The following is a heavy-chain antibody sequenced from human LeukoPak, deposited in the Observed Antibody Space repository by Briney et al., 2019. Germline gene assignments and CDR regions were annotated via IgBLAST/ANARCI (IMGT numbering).Heavy chain of an antibody. V-gene: IGHV1-2*02. Sequence: ASVKVSCKASGGTFSSYAISWVRQAPGQGLEWMGGIIPNSGGTNYAQKFQGRVTMTRDTSISTAYMELSRLRSDDTAVYYCASSPYGDDAFDIWGQGTIVTVSS. CDR2: IIPNSGGT. CDR1: GGTFSSYA. D-gene: IGHD4-17*01. CDR3: ASSPYGDDAFDI. J-gene: IGHJ3*02.